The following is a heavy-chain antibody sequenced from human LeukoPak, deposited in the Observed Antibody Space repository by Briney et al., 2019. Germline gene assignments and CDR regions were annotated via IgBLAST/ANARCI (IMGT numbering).Heavy chain of an antibody. D-gene: IGHD3-22*01. V-gene: IGHV3-53*01. CDR2: IHSGGET. J-gene: IGHJ4*02. CDR3: GRAGVYSASSGYGPDC. Sequence: PGGSLRLSCAASGFSVSNNYMTWVRQAPGKGLEWVSVIHSGGETYYTDSVKGRFTISRDNSKNTLYLQMNSLRAEDTAVYYCGRAGVYSASSGYGPDCWGQGTLVTVSS. CDR1: GFSVSNNY.